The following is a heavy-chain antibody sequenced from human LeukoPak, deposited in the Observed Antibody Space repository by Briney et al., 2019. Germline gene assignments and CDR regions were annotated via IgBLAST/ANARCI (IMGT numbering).Heavy chain of an antibody. D-gene: IGHD6-6*01. V-gene: IGHV1-18*04. CDR3: AREYSSSSWVGYYYYYMDV. Sequence: ASVKVSCKASGYTFTSYYIHWVRQAPGQGLEWMGWISAYNGNTNYAQKLQGRVTMTTDTSTSTAYMELRSLRSDDTAVYYCAREYSSSSWVGYYYYYMDVWGKGTTVTVSS. CDR2: ISAYNGNT. J-gene: IGHJ6*03. CDR1: GYTFTSYY.